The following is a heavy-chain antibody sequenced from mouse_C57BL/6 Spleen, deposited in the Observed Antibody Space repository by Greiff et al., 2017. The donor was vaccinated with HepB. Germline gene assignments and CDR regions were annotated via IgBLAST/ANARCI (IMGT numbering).Heavy chain of an antibody. J-gene: IGHJ4*01. V-gene: IGHV1-39*01. D-gene: IGHD1-1*01. Sequence: VQLKQSGPELVKPGASVKISCKASGYSFTDYNMNWVKQSNGKSLEWIGVINPNYGTTSYNQKFKGKATLTVDQSSSTAYMQLNSLTSEDSAVYYCARMGDYGSSYGGAMDYWGQGTSVTVSS. CDR2: INPNYGTT. CDR1: GYSFTDYN. CDR3: ARMGDYGSSYGGAMDY.